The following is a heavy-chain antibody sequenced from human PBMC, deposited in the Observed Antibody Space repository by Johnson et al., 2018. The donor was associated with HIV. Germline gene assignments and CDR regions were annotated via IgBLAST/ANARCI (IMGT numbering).Heavy chain of an antibody. CDR1: GFTFSSYG. CDR2: INWNGGST. V-gene: IGHV3-NL1*01. J-gene: IGHJ3*02. D-gene: IGHD3-10*01. Sequence: QLMESGGGVVPPGRSLRLSCAASGFTFSSYGMSWVRQAPGKGLEWVSGINWNGGSTGYVDSVKGRFTISRDNSKNTFYLQMNSLRGDDTAVYYCAKDPTDFGADWAFDIWGQGTMVTVSS. CDR3: AKDPTDFGADWAFDI.